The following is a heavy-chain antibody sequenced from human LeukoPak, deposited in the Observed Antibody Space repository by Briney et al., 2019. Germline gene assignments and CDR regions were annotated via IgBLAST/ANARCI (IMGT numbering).Heavy chain of an antibody. CDR3: VKRSDIIGVDFDF. J-gene: IGHJ4*02. CDR2: ISTNGGST. V-gene: IGHV3-64D*09. CDR1: GFTFSSYA. Sequence: PGGSLRLSCSASGFTFSSYAMHWVRQAPGKGLQYVSAISTNGGSTYYADSVKGRFTISRDNSKNTLFLQMSSLRAEDTAVYYCVKRSDIIGVDFDFWGQGTLVTVSS. D-gene: IGHD5-12*01.